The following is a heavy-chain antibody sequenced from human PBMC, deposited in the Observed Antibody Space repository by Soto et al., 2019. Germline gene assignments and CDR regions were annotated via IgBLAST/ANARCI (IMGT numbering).Heavy chain of an antibody. CDR3: ARELSCSWYNWFDP. D-gene: IGHD6-13*01. CDR1: GFSVSSNS. Sequence: EMQLVESGGGWIQPGESLRLSCAASGFSVSSNSMNWVRQAPGKGLEWVSVIHSDVTTYFADSVKGRFIISRDNSKNMLYLQMNSLRAEDTAIYYCARELSCSWYNWFDPWGQGTLVTVSS. J-gene: IGHJ5*02. V-gene: IGHV3-53*01. CDR2: IHSDVTT.